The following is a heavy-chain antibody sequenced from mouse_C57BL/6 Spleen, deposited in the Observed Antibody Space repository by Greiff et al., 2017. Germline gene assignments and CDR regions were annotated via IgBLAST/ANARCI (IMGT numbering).Heavy chain of an antibody. CDR1: GYTFTSYW. J-gene: IGHJ1*03. D-gene: IGHD2-4*01. V-gene: IGHV1-55*01. CDR2: IYPGSGST. Sequence: QVQLKQPGAELVKPGASVKMSCKASGYTFTSYWITWVKQRPGQGLEWIGDIYPGSGSTNYHEKFKSKATLTVDTSSSTAYMQLSSLTSEDSAVYYCARRDYDGSYWYFDVWGTGTTVTVSS. CDR3: ARRDYDGSYWYFDV.